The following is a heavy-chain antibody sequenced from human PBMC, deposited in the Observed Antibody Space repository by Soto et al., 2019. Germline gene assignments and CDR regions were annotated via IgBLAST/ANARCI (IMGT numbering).Heavy chain of an antibody. V-gene: IGHV4-34*01. D-gene: IGHD6-13*01. CDR3: ARGGGSWYEDI. CDR1: GGSFSGYY. Sequence: SETLSLTCAVYGGSFSGYYRSWIRQSPGKGLEWIGEINDSGRTNYNPSLKSRLTVSLDTSKNQMSLKLSSVTAADTAVYYCARGGGSWYEDIWGQGTMVTVSS. CDR2: INDSGRT. J-gene: IGHJ3*02.